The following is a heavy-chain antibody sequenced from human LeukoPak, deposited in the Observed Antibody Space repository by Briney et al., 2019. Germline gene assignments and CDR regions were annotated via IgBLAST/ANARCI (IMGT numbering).Heavy chain of an antibody. D-gene: IGHD3/OR15-3a*01. Sequence: PSETLSLTCAVSGGSINRLYYYWASIRQPPGKGREWIVSIYYSGSPYYNPSLKSRLTISLDTSKNQVSLNLRSVTAADTAMYFCAREMSTSRWYQLDYFDPWGQGTLVTVSS. CDR2: IYYSGSP. CDR3: AREMSTSRWYQLDYFDP. CDR1: GGSINRLYYY. J-gene: IGHJ5*02. V-gene: IGHV4-39*07.